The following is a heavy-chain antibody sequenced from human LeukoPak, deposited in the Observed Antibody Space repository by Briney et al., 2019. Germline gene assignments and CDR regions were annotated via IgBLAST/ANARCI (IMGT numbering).Heavy chain of an antibody. J-gene: IGHJ4*02. Sequence: SQTLSLSCTVSGGSISSGGYYWSWIRQHPGKGLEWIGYIYHSGSTYYNPSLKSRVTISVDTSKNQFSLKLSSVTAADPDVYYCARVTVLRSLEWLRRDDSTAGPFDYWGQGTLVTVSS. CDR3: ARVTVLRSLEWLRRDDSTAGPFDY. CDR1: GGSISSGGYY. D-gene: IGHD3-3*01. V-gene: IGHV4-31*03. CDR2: IYHSGST.